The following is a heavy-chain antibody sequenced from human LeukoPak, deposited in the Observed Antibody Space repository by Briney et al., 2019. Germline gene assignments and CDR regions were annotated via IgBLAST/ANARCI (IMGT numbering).Heavy chain of an antibody. CDR1: GFTFSSYS. J-gene: IGHJ4*02. CDR3: ARDKVVAAKASDY. Sequence: PGGSLRLSCAASGFTFSSYSMNWVRQAPGKGLEWVSSISSSSSYIYYADSVKGRFTISRDNAKNSLCLQMNSLRAEDTAVYYCARDKVVAAKASDYWGQGTLVTVSS. V-gene: IGHV3-21*01. CDR2: ISSSSSYI. D-gene: IGHD2-15*01.